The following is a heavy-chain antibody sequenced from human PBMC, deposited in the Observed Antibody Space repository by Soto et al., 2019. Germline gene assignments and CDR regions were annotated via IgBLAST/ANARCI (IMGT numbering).Heavy chain of an antibody. Sequence: GGSLRLSCAVSGFTFSSYLMSGVRQTPGKGLEWVANINQDGSEKYYVDSVKGRFTISRDNAKNSLYLQMNSLRAEDTAVYYCARELIVGPAEYFQHWGQGTLVTVSS. CDR2: INQDGSEK. V-gene: IGHV3-7*01. D-gene: IGHD1-26*01. CDR3: ARELIVGPAEYFQH. CDR1: GFTFSSYL. J-gene: IGHJ1*01.